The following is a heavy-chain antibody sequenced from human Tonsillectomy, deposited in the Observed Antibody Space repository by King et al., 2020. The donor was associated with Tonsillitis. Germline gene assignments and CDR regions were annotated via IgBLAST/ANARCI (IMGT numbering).Heavy chain of an antibody. CDR1: GGSISSGIYY. D-gene: IGHD2-15*01. J-gene: IGHJ4*02. CDR3: ARSGDAVVAAPYYFDL. Sequence: PLQESGPGLVKPSQTLSLTCTVSGGSISSGIYYWSWIRQPAGKGLEWIGRSSTSGSTSYNPSLKSRVTISVDTSKNNFSLKVNFVTAADTAMYYCARSGDAVVAAPYYFDLWGQGTLVTVSS. CDR2: SSTSGST. V-gene: IGHV4-61*02.